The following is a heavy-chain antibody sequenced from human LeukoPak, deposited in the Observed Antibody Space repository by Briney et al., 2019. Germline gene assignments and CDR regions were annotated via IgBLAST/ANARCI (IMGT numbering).Heavy chain of an antibody. V-gene: IGHV1-2*02. CDR2: INPNSGGT. CDR3: ARDEVGIFDC. D-gene: IGHD1-26*01. CDR1: GYIFTSYY. Sequence: VASVKVSCKASGYIFTSYYIHWVRQAPGQGLEWMGWINPNSGGTKYAQKFQGRVTMTRDTSISTAYMELSRLRSDDTAVYYCARDEVGIFDCWGQGTLVTVSS. J-gene: IGHJ4*02.